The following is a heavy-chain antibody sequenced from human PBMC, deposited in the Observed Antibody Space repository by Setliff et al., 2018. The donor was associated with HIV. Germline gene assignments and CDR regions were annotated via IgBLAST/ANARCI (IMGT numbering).Heavy chain of an antibody. J-gene: IGHJ6*02. D-gene: IGHD3-9*01. CDR1: GFTVNTLNIYA. CDR2: ISSSGAHI. V-gene: IGHV3-21*06. Sequence: GGSLRLSCAASGFTVNTLNIYAMSWVRQAPGKGLEWVASISSSGAHIYYADSLKGRFTISRANGKNSLFLQMNSLRAEDTAVYYCARGGRLQYFDWPSYAMDVWGQGTTVTVSS. CDR3: ARGGRLQYFDWPSYAMDV.